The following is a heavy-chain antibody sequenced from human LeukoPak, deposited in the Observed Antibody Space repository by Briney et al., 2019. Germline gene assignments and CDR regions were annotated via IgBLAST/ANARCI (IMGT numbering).Heavy chain of an antibody. CDR2: IYSGGST. V-gene: IGHV3-53*01. J-gene: IGHJ4*02. CDR1: GFTVSSNY. D-gene: IGHD4/OR15-4a*01. CDR3: ARRAGAYSHPYDY. Sequence: GGSLRLSCAASGFTVSSNYMSWVRQAPGKGLEWVSVIYSGGSTCYADSVKGRFTISRDNSKNTLYLQMNSLRAEDTAVYYCARRAGAYSHPYDYWGQGTLVTVSS.